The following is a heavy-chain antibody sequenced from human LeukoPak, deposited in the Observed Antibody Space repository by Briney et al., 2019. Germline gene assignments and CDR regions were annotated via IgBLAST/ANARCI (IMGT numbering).Heavy chain of an antibody. CDR3: ARDRMDTGTYFDY. CDR1: CYTVTSYG. J-gene: IGHJ4*02. CDR2: ISAYNGNT. Sequence: ASVKVSCKASCYTVTSYGITRVRQATRHGLEWMGWISAYNGNTNYAKKLQGRVTMTTDTCTSTAYMELRSLRSDDTAMYYCARDRMDTGTYFDYWGQGTLVTVSS. D-gene: IGHD5-18*01. V-gene: IGHV1-18*01.